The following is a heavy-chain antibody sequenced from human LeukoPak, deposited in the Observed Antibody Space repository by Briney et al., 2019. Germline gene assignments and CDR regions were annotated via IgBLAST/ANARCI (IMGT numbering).Heavy chain of an antibody. CDR2: IKQDGSEK. CDR3: ARDNNIVVVVAAYYMDV. D-gene: IGHD2-15*01. V-gene: IGHV3-7*01. Sequence: GGSLRLSCAASGFTFSSYWMSWVRQAPGKGLEWVANIKQDGSEKYYVDSVRGRFTISRDNAKNSLYLQMNSLRAEDTAVYYCARDNNIVVVVAAYYMDVWGKGTTVTVSS. J-gene: IGHJ6*03. CDR1: GFTFSSYW.